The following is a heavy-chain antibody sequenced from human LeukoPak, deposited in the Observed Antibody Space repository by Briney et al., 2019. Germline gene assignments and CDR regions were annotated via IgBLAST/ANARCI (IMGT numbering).Heavy chain of an antibody. V-gene: IGHV1-69*05. J-gene: IGHJ4*02. Sequence: ASVTVSCKASGGTFTNYAFNWVRQAPGQGREWVGRIIPFFNSAHYAQRFQGRITITTDESSITAYMTLSSLTSDDTAVYYCASQDASIYSESSTSPTYSDWGQGALVTVSS. D-gene: IGHD3-22*01. CDR1: GGTFTNYA. CDR2: IIPFFNSA. CDR3: ASQDASIYSESSTSPTYSD.